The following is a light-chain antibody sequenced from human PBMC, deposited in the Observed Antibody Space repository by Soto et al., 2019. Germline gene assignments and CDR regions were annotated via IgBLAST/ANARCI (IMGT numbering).Light chain of an antibody. CDR2: EAT. V-gene: IGLV2-23*01. CDR3: QSYDSTLSARYD. CDR1: SSDVGTYDL. Sequence: QSALTQPASVSGSPGQSITISCTGSSSDVGTYDLVSWYQHHPGAAPKLMIYEATRRPSGISNRFSGSKSGNTASLTISGLQAEDEADYYCQSYDSTLSARYDFGTGTQLTVL. J-gene: IGLJ1*01.